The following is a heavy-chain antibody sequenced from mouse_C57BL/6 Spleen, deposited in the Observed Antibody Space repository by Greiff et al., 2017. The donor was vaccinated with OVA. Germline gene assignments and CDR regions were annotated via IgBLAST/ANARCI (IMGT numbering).Heavy chain of an antibody. J-gene: IGHJ2*01. CDR1: GYAFSSSW. V-gene: IGHV1-82*01. D-gene: IGHD1-1*01. Sequence: QVQLQQSGPELVKPGASVKISCKASGYAFSSSWMNWVKQRPGKGLEWIGRIYPGDGDTNYNGKFKGKATLTADKSSSTAYMQLSSLTSEDSAVYFCARSYYYGSSYGSDFDYWGQGTTLTVSS. CDR2: IYPGDGDT. CDR3: ARSYYYGSSYGSDFDY.